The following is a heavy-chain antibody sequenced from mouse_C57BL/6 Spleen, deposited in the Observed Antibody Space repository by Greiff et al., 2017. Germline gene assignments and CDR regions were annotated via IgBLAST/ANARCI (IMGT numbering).Heavy chain of an antibody. J-gene: IGHJ1*03. Sequence: EVQLQQSGPELVKPGASVKISCKASGYTFTDYYMNWVKQSHGKSLEWIGDINPNNGGTSYNQKFKGKATLTVDKSSSTAYMELRSLTSEDSAVYYCARMNGNYYWYFDVWGTGTTGTVSS. D-gene: IGHD2-1*01. CDR3: ARMNGNYYWYFDV. CDR1: GYTFTDYY. V-gene: IGHV1-26*01. CDR2: INPNNGGT.